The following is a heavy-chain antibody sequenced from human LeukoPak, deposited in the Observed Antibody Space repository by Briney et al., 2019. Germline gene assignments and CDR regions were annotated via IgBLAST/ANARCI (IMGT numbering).Heavy chain of an antibody. V-gene: IGHV4-59*01. J-gene: IGHJ1*01. D-gene: IGHD6-19*01. CDR1: GGSISSYY. Sequence: SETLSLTCTVSGGSISSYYWSWIRQPPEKGLEWIGYIYYSGSTNYNPSLKSRVTISVDTSKNQFSLKLSSVTAADTAVYYCARGWPYSSGWPEYFQHWGQGTLVTVSS. CDR2: IYYSGST. CDR3: ARGWPYSSGWPEYFQH.